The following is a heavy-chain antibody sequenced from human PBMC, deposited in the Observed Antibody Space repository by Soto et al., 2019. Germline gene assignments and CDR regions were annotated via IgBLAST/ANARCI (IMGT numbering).Heavy chain of an antibody. V-gene: IGHV3-23*01. Sequence: EVQLLESGGGLVQPGGSLRLSCAASGFTFSSYAMSWVRQAPGKGLEWVSAISGSGGSTYYADSVLGRFTIFRDNSKITLYLQMNSLRAEDTAVYYCAKDPLTPLRITIIVVAGGFDYWGQGTLVTVSS. J-gene: IGHJ4*02. CDR2: ISGSGGST. D-gene: IGHD3-22*01. CDR3: AKDPLTPLRITIIVVAGGFDY. CDR1: GFTFSSYA.